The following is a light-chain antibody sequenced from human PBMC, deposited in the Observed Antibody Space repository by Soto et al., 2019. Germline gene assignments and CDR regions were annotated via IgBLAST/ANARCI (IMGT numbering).Light chain of an antibody. CDR2: DYSDSEK. V-gene: IGLV5-37*01. Sequence: QSVLTQPPSSSASPGDSDRLTCTLTSDITVQTFQIYWYQQKQGSPPRYLLFDYSDSEKGRGSGVPSRFSGSKDASANTGVLLISVVQSEDEPYYYCLVWPSDGHVVFGGGTKLTVL. CDR3: LVWPSDGHVV. J-gene: IGLJ2*01. CDR1: SDITVQTFQ.